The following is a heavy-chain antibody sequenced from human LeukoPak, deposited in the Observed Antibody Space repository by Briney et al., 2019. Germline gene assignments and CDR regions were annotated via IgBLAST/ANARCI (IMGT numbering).Heavy chain of an antibody. CDR3: ASRIAAADDYYYGMDV. D-gene: IGHD6-13*01. V-gene: IGHV1-69*13. CDR1: GGTFSSYA. J-gene: IGHJ6*04. Sequence: SVTVSCKASGGTFSSYAISWVRQAPGQGLEWMGGIIPIFGTANYAQKFQGRVTITADESTSTAYMELSSLRSEDTAVYYCASRIAAADDYYYGMDVWGKGTTVTVSS. CDR2: IIPIFGTA.